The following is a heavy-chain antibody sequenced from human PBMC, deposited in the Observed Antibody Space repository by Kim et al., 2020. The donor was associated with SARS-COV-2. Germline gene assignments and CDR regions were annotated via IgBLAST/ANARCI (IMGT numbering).Heavy chain of an antibody. J-gene: IGHJ4*02. D-gene: IGHD4-4*01. CDR3: ARGPRNDFDY. Sequence: ASLKVSCKASGYTFTSYGITWVRQAPGQGLEWMGWISPYNGNSNSAQNLQGRVTLTTDTSTSTAYMELRSLRSDDTAVYYCARGPRNDFDYWGQGTLVTVSS. CDR1: GYTFTSYG. V-gene: IGHV1-18*04. CDR2: ISPYNGNS.